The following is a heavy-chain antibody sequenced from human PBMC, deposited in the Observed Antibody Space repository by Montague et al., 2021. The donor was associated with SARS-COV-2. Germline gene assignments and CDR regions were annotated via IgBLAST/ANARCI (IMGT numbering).Heavy chain of an antibody. J-gene: IGHJ4*02. V-gene: IGHV3-20*04. CDR2: ISRNGETT. CDR1: GFIFDDYG. CDR3: TRGFRGGPFDC. D-gene: IGHD3-10*01. Sequence: SLRLSCAASGFIFDDYGMSWVRQVPGRRLEWVSGISRNGETTGYGDSVKGRVTISRDNAKNSLSLQMSSLRVEDTALYYCTRGFRGGPFDCWGQGTPVTVSS.